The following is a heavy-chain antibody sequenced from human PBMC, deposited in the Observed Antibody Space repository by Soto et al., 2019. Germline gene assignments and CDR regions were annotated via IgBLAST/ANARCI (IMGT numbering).Heavy chain of an antibody. Sequence: GGSLRLSCAASGFTFSSYGMHWVRQAPGKGLEWVAVIWYDGSNKYYADSVKGRFTISRENSKNKLYLQMRSLRAEETAVYYCGRETERSYYGSGSYYNVPYYYYGMDVWGQGTTVTVSS. CDR2: IWYDGSNK. CDR1: GFTFSSYG. V-gene: IGHV3-33*01. D-gene: IGHD3-10*01. CDR3: GRETERSYYGSGSYYNVPYYYYGMDV. J-gene: IGHJ6*02.